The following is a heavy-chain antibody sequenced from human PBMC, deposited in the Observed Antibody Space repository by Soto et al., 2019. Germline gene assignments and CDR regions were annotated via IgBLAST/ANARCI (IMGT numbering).Heavy chain of an antibody. Sequence: GGSLRLSCSVSGFTFSAYWMSWLRQTPGKGLEWVAGIEPNGGEKNYVDSVKGRFTISRDNAKNSLYLQMNSLRAEDTAIYYCARDASGWSXNWGLGTLVTVSS. CDR3: ARDASGWSXN. CDR2: IEPNGGEK. V-gene: IGHV3-7*03. D-gene: IGHD6-19*01. J-gene: IGHJ4*02. CDR1: GFTFSAYW.